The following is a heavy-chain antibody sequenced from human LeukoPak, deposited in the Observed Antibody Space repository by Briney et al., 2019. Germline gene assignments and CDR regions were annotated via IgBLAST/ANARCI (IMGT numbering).Heavy chain of an antibody. Sequence: GGSLRLSCIASGFTFGDYAMSWVRQAPGKGLEWVGFIKSKAYGGTTEYAASVKGRFTISRDDSKSIAYLQMNSLKTEDTAVYYCTRDRNGGNPPRDYWGQGTLVTVSS. CDR2: IKSKAYGGTT. D-gene: IGHD4-23*01. CDR3: TRDRNGGNPPRDY. J-gene: IGHJ4*02. V-gene: IGHV3-49*04. CDR1: GFTFGDYA.